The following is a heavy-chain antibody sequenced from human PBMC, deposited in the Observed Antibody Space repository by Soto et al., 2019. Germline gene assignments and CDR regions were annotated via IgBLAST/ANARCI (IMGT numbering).Heavy chain of an antibody. D-gene: IGHD1-7*01. CDR1: GYTFTGYY. V-gene: IGHV1-2*02. Sequence: ASVKVSCKASGYTFTGYYMHWVRQAPGQGLEWMGWINPNSGGTNYAQKFQGRVTMTRDTSISTAYMELSRLRSDVTAVYYCARVRGHNWNYAFDIWGQGTMVTVSS. J-gene: IGHJ3*02. CDR3: ARVRGHNWNYAFDI. CDR2: INPNSGGT.